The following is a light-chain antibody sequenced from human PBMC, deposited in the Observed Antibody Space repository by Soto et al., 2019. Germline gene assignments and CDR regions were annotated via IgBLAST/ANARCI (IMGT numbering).Light chain of an antibody. CDR1: QTVSNK. Sequence: EIVLTQSPDTLSSSPGERATLSCRASQTVSNKLAWYQHKPGQAPRLLIYDTSNRATGIPARFSGSGSRTDFTPTISRLEPEDFAVYYCHQRKSWPRTFGQGTKVDIK. CDR2: DTS. J-gene: IGKJ1*01. CDR3: HQRKSWPRT. V-gene: IGKV3-11*01.